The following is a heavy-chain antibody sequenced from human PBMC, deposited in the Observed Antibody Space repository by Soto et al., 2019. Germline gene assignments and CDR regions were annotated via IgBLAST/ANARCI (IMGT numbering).Heavy chain of an antibody. CDR3: ARASSYGFYGMDV. CDR2: INPNSGGT. D-gene: IGHD5-18*01. CDR1: GYTFTGYH. V-gene: IGHV1-2*02. J-gene: IGHJ6*02. Sequence: ASVKVSCKASGYTFTGYHLYWVRQAPGQGLEWMGWINPNSGGTNYAQKFQGRVTMTRDTSISTAYMELSRLRSDDTAVYYCARASSYGFYGMDVWGQGTTVTVSS.